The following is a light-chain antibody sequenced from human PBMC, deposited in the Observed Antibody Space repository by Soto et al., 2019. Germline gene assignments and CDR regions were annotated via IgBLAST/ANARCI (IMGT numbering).Light chain of an antibody. J-gene: IGLJ3*02. CDR3: MLYYNTVGLV. CDR1: TGLVTSGHY. CDR2: DTP. V-gene: IGLV7-46*01. Sequence: QTVVTQEPSLTVSPGGTVPPPCASKTGLVTSGHYPYGSQQRPGQAPRQLIYDTPNRHSWTPGRFSGSLLGGKAALTLSGAQPEDEAEYFCMLYYNTVGLVFGGGTKLTVL.